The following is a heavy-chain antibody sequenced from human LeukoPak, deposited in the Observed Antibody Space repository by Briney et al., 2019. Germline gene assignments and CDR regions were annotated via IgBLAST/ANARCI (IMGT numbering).Heavy chain of an antibody. CDR1: GYTFTGYY. V-gene: IGHV1-2*02. Sequence: ASVKVSCKASGYTFTGYYMHWVRQAPGQGLEWMGWINPNSGGTNYAQTFQGRVTMTRDTSISTAYMELSRLRSDDTAVYYCASIAAAGGGMETYYWGQGTLVTVSP. CDR2: INPNSGGT. CDR3: ASIAAAGGGMETYY. J-gene: IGHJ4*02. D-gene: IGHD6-13*01.